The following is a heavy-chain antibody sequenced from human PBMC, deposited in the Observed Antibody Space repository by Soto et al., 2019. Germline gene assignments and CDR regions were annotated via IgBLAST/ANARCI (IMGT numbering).Heavy chain of an antibody. CDR3: ARHSRSFYGDYGSYFDY. V-gene: IGHV4-59*01. Sequence: SETLSVTCTVSGGSLSSYDLNWIRQPPGKGLEYIGHIYYRGSTNYNPSLKSRVTISVDTSKNHFSLKLSSVTAADTAVYYCARHSRSFYGDYGSYFDYWGQGTLVTVSS. J-gene: IGHJ4*02. D-gene: IGHD4-17*01. CDR1: GGSLSSYD. CDR2: IYYRGST.